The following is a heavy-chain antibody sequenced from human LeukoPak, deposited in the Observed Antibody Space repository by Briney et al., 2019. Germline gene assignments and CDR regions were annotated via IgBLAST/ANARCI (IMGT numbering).Heavy chain of an antibody. CDR1: GCTFSSYA. D-gene: IGHD1-26*01. CDR3: ASKVGLISRDAFDI. CDR2: IIPIFGTA. V-gene: IGHV1-69*13. J-gene: IGHJ3*02. Sequence: GASVKVSCKASGCTFSSYAISWVRQAPGQGLEWMGGIIPIFGTANYAQKFQGRVTVTADESTSTAYMELSSLRSEDTAVYYCASKVGLISRDAFDIWGQGTMVTVSS.